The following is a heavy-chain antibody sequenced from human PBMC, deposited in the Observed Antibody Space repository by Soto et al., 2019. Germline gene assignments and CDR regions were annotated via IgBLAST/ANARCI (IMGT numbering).Heavy chain of an antibody. J-gene: IGHJ4*02. D-gene: IGHD3-22*01. CDR3: ARPLEPYYDSSGYFDY. CDR2: IWYDGSNK. Sequence: QVQLVESGGGVVQPGRSLRLSCAASGFTFSSYGMHWVRQAPGKGLEWVAVIWYDGSNKYYADSVKGRFTISRDNPKNPLYLQMNSLRAEDTAVYYCARPLEPYYDSSGYFDYWGQGTLVTVSS. V-gene: IGHV3-33*01. CDR1: GFTFSSYG.